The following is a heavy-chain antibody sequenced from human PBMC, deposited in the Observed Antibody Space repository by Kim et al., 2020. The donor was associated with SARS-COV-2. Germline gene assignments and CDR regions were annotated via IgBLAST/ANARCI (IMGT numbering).Heavy chain of an antibody. Sequence: SETLSLTCAVYGGSFSGYYWSWIRQPPGKGLELIGEINHSGSTNYNPSLKSRVTISVDTSKNQFSLKLSSVTAADTAVYYCAREEGFTIFGVVTDDAFDIWGQGTMVTVSS. V-gene: IGHV4-34*01. CDR2: INHSGST. J-gene: IGHJ3*02. CDR1: GGSFSGYY. D-gene: IGHD3-3*01. CDR3: AREEGFTIFGVVTDDAFDI.